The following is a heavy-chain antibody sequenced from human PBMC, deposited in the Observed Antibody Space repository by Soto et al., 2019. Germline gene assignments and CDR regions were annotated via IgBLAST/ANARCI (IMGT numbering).Heavy chain of an antibody. D-gene: IGHD2-8*01. Sequence: SETLSLTCAVSGGSISSGGYSWSWIRQPPGKGLEWIGEIYHSGSTNYNPSLKSRVTISVDKSKNQFSLKLSSVTAADTAVYHCARGYCTNGVCYRWFDPWGQGTLVTVSS. J-gene: IGHJ5*02. V-gene: IGHV4-30-2*01. CDR3: ARGYCTNGVCYRWFDP. CDR2: IYHSGST. CDR1: GGSISSGGYS.